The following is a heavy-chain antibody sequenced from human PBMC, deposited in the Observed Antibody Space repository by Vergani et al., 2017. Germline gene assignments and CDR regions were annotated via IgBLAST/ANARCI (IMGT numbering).Heavy chain of an antibody. Sequence: EVQLVESGGGVVRPGGSLRLSCAASGFTFDDYGMSWVRQAPGKGLEWVSGINWNGGSTGYADSVKGRFTISRDNAKKAVFLQMNNLRHEDTALYFCAKDNDYDADGPFDLWGRGTLVTVSS. V-gene: IGHV3-20*04. D-gene: IGHD3-16*01. J-gene: IGHJ2*01. CDR1: GFTFDDYG. CDR2: INWNGGST. CDR3: AKDNDYDADGPFDL.